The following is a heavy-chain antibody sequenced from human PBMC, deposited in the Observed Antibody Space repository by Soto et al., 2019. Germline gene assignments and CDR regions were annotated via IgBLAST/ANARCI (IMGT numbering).Heavy chain of an antibody. CDR1: GGSMSSHY. Sequence: SETLSLTCTVSGGSMSSHYWTRLRQPPGKGLEWIGYISYSGSSYYNPSLKSRVTISADTSRNQFSLRLTSVIAADTAVYFCARADPDASVGFWGQGTLVTVSS. V-gene: IGHV4-59*11. CDR2: ISYSGSS. CDR3: ARADPDASVGF. D-gene: IGHD3-16*01. J-gene: IGHJ4*02.